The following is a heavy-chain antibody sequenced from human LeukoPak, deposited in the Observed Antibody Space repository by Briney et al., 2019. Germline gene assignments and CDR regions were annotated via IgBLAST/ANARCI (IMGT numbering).Heavy chain of an antibody. CDR3: ARDSVVVAAIDAFDI. Sequence: GGSLRLSCAASGFTFSSYEMNWVRQAPGKGLEWVSYISSSGTTIYSADSVKGRFTISRDNAKNSLYLQMNSLRAEDTAVYYCARDSVVVAAIDAFDIWGQGTMVTVSS. CDR2: ISSSGTTI. J-gene: IGHJ3*02. D-gene: IGHD2-15*01. V-gene: IGHV3-48*03. CDR1: GFTFSSYE.